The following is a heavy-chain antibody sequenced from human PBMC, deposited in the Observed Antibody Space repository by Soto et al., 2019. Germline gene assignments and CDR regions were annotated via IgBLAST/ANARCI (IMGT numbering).Heavy chain of an antibody. D-gene: IGHD3-10*01. CDR1: GFTFSSYE. CDR2: ISSSGSTI. Sequence: GGSLRLSCAASGFTFSSYEMNWVRQAPGKGLEWVSYISSSGSTIYYADSVKGRFTISRDNAKNPLYLQMNSLRAEDTAVYYCASLGSGSYGLLDYWGQGTLVTVSS. CDR3: ASLGSGSYGLLDY. V-gene: IGHV3-48*03. J-gene: IGHJ4*02.